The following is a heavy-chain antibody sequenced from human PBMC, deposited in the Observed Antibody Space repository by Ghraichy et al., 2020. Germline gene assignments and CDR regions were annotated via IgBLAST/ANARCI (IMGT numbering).Heavy chain of an antibody. D-gene: IGHD5/OR15-5a*01. CDR1: GFTFSSYW. J-gene: IGHJ6*02. V-gene: IGHV3-74*01. CDR2: IISDGSST. CDR3: ARECEYSTYYYYDMDV. Sequence: GGSLRLSCAASGFTFSSYWMYWVRQAPGKGLVWVSLIISDGSSTIYADSVKGRFTISRDNAKNTLYLQMNSLRAEDTAVYYCARECEYSTYYYYDMDVWCQQTTVSVSS.